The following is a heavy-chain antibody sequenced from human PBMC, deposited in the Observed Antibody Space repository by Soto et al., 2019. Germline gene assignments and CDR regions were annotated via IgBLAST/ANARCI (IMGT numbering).Heavy chain of an antibody. CDR3: ARGRSGFLEWLSAVYGMDV. V-gene: IGHV3-33*01. CDR1: GFTFSSYG. D-gene: IGHD3-3*01. J-gene: IGHJ6*02. Sequence: QVQLVESGGGVVQPGRSLRLSCAASGFTFSSYGMHWVRQAPGKGLEWVAVIWYDGSNKYYADSVKGRFTISRDNSKNTLYLQMNSLRAEDTAVYYCARGRSGFLEWLSAVYGMDVWGQGTTVTVSS. CDR2: IWYDGSNK.